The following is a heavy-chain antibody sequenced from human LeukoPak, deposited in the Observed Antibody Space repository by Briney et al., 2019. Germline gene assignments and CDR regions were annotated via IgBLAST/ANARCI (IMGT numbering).Heavy chain of an antibody. CDR1: GDSISSSSYY. V-gene: IGHV4-39*02. Sequence: PSETLSLTCTVSGDSISSSSYYWGWIRQPPGKGLEWIGSIYYSGSTYYNPSLKSRVTISVDTSKNHFSLKLSSVTAADTAVYYCARGPFCTDDSCYENWFDSWGQGSHVTVSS. CDR3: ARGPFCTDDSCYENWFDS. CDR2: IYYSGST. D-gene: IGHD3-22*01. J-gene: IGHJ5*01.